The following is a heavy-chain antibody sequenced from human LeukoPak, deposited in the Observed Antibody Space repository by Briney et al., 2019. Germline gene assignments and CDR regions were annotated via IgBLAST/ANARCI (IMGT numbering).Heavy chain of an antibody. D-gene: IGHD1-14*01. V-gene: IGHV6-1*01. Sequence: SQTLSLTCVISGDSVSNNRAAWNWIRQSPSRGLEWLGRTYYKSRWDNDYAASVKSRITINPDTSKNQFSLQLNSVTPEDTAVYYCTRDATRTRWFDPWGQGTLVTVS. CDR3: TRDATRTRWFDP. CDR2: TYYKSRWDN. J-gene: IGHJ5*02. CDR1: GDSVSNNRAA.